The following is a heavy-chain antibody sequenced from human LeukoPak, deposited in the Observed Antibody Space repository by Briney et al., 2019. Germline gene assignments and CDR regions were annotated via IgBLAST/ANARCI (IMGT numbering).Heavy chain of an antibody. CDR3: ARGRRDGYNSFDY. Sequence: GGSLRLSCAASGFPVSSNYMSWVRQAPGKGLEWVSVIYSGGSTYYPDSVKGRFTIPRDNPKNTLYLQMNSLRAEDTAVYYCARGRRDGYNSFDYWGQGTLVTVSS. J-gene: IGHJ4*02. V-gene: IGHV3-53*01. CDR2: IYSGGST. D-gene: IGHD5-24*01. CDR1: GFPVSSNY.